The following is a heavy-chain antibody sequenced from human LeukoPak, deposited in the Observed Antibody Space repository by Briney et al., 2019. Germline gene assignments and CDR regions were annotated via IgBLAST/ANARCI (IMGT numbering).Heavy chain of an antibody. Sequence: PETLSLTCTVSGGSISRSRYYWGCIRQPPGKGLEWIGSIYYSGSTYYNPTLKSRVTISVDTSKNQFSLKLTSVTAADTGVYYCARHRDDYNQPFDYWGQGTLVTVSS. D-gene: IGHD5-24*01. CDR2: IYYSGST. CDR1: GGSISRSRYY. V-gene: IGHV4-39*01. J-gene: IGHJ4*02. CDR3: ARHRDDYNQPFDY.